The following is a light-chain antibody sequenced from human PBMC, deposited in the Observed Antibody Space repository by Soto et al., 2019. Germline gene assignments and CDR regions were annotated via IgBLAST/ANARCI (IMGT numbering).Light chain of an antibody. CDR3: SSYAGRYTYV. CDR1: SSDVGGYNY. V-gene: IGLV2-11*01. CDR2: DVS. Sequence: QSVRTQPRSVSGSPGQSVTISCTGTSSDVGGYNYVSWYQQHPGKAPKLMIYDVSKRPSGVPDRFSGSKSGNTASLTISGLQAEDEADYYCSSYAGRYTYVFGTGTKVTVL. J-gene: IGLJ1*01.